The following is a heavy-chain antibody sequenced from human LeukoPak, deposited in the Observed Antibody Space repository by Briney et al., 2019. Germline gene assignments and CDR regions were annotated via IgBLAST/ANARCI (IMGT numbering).Heavy chain of an antibody. CDR3: ARPRPGYYFDY. Sequence: PGGSLRLSCAASGLTFSNYWMSWVRQAPGKGLEWVASMKEDGSEKYYVDSVKGRFTISRDNARNSLYLQMNILRADATAVYYCARPRPGYYFDYWGQGTLVTVSS. CDR1: GLTFSNYW. CDR2: MKEDGSEK. D-gene: IGHD5-12*01. V-gene: IGHV3-7*01. J-gene: IGHJ4*02.